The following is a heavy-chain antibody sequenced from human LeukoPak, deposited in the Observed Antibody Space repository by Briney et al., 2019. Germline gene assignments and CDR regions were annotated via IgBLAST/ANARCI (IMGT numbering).Heavy chain of an antibody. CDR3: ARDFDGTMVRGVITFDY. CDR2: IYYSGST. V-gene: IGHV4-39*07. CDR1: GGSISSSSYY. Sequence: SETLSLTCTVSGGSISSSSYYWGWIRQPPGKGLEWIGSIYYSGSTYYNSSLKSRVTISVDTSKNQFSLKLSSVTAADTAVYYCARDFDGTMVRGVITFDYWGQGTLVTVSS. D-gene: IGHD3-10*01. J-gene: IGHJ4*02.